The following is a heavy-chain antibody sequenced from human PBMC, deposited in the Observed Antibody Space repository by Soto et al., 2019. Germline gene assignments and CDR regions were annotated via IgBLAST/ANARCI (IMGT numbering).Heavy chain of an antibody. CDR3: ARKEPYSSSPGNWAFDI. J-gene: IGHJ3*02. CDR2: ISYDGSNK. D-gene: IGHD6-6*01. V-gene: IGHV3-30-3*01. CDR1: GFTFSSYA. Sequence: GGSLRLSCAASGFTFSSYAMHWVRQAPGKGLEWVAVISYDGSNKYYADSVKGRFTISRDNSKNTLYLQMNSLRAEDTAVYYCARKEPYSSSPGNWAFDIWGQGTMVTVSS.